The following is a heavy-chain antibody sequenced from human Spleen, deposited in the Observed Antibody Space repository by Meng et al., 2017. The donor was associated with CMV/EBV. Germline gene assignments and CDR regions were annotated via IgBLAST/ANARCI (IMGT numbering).Heavy chain of an antibody. D-gene: IGHD3-9*01. Sequence: SETLSLTCAVSGGSISGYYWNWIRQPPGKGLEWIGYIYYSGNTNYNPSLKSRATISVDRSKNQFSLKLSSVTAADTAVYYCARDQHDILTGSYRYYGLDVWGQGTTVTVSS. CDR1: GGSISGYY. J-gene: IGHJ6*02. CDR2: IYYSGNT. V-gene: IGHV4-59*01. CDR3: ARDQHDILTGSYRYYGLDV.